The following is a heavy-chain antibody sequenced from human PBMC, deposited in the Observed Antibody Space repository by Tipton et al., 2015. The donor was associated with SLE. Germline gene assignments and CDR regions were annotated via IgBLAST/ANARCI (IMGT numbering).Heavy chain of an antibody. D-gene: IGHD2-15*01. CDR3: ARDRGYCSGGSCRGMDV. V-gene: IGHV4-59*01. CDR2: IYYSGDT. CDR1: GGSISSYY. J-gene: IGHJ6*02. Sequence: TLSLTCTVPGGSISSYYWSWIRQPPGKGLEWIWYIYYSGDTNYNPSLKSRVTISLDTSKKQFSLKLGSMTAADTAVYYCARDRGYCSGGSCRGMDVWGQGATVTVSS.